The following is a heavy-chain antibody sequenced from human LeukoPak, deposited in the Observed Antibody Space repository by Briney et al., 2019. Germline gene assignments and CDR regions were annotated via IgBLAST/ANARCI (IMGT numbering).Heavy chain of an antibody. V-gene: IGHV1-18*01. Sequence: ASVKVSCKASGYTFTSYGISWVRQAPGQGLEWMGWISAYNGNTNYAQKLQGRVTMTTDTSTSTAYMELRSLRSDDTAVYYCARISNITSGSWYNYYYYGMDVVTDVWGQGTTVTVSS. D-gene: IGHD6-13*01. J-gene: IGHJ6*02. CDR3: ARISNITSGSWYNYYYYGMDVVTDV. CDR2: ISAYNGNT. CDR1: GYTFTSYG.